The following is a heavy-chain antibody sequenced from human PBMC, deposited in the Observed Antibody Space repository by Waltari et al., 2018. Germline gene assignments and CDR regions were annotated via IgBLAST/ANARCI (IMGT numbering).Heavy chain of an antibody. CDR1: GFTFSSYS. D-gene: IGHD3-10*01. Sequence: EVQLVESGGGLVQPGGSLRLSCAASGFTFSSYSMNWVRQAPGKGLEWVSYISSSSSTIYYAASVKGRFTISRDNAKNSLYLQMNSLRAEDTAVYYCARSLWFGEYYYYGMDVWGQGTTVTVSS. J-gene: IGHJ6*02. V-gene: IGHV3-48*01. CDR3: ARSLWFGEYYYYGMDV. CDR2: ISSSSSTI.